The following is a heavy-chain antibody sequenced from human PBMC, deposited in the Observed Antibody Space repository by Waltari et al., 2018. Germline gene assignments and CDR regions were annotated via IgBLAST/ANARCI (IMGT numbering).Heavy chain of an antibody. Sequence: EVQLVQSGAEVKKPGATVKISCKASGYTFTDYYMHWVQQAPGKGLEWMGRVDPEDGETIYAEKFQGRVTITADTSTDTAYMELSSLRSEDTAVYYCAMKAFGAARPRHDAFDIWGQGTMVTVSS. CDR2: VDPEDGET. CDR3: AMKAFGAARPRHDAFDI. CDR1: GYTFTDYY. V-gene: IGHV1-69-2*01. J-gene: IGHJ3*02. D-gene: IGHD6-6*01.